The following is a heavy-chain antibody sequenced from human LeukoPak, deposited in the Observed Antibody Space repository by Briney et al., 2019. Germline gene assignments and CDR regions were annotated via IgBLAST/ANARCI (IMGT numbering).Heavy chain of an antibody. V-gene: IGHV4-34*01. CDR3: ARGLSDVY. Sequence: PSETLSLTCTVSGGSISSYFWSWIRQPPGKGLEWIGEINHSGSTNYNPSLKSRVTISIDTSKNQFSLILSSVTAADTAVYYCARGLSDVYWGQGTLVTVSS. CDR1: GGSISSYF. J-gene: IGHJ4*02. CDR2: INHSGST.